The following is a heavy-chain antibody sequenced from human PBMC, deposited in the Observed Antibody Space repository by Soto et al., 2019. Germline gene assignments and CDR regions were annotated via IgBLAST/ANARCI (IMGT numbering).Heavy chain of an antibody. CDR2: IYYSGST. CDR3: ARAPTYYYDNSGYPDGFDY. D-gene: IGHD3-22*01. J-gene: IGHJ4*02. V-gene: IGHV4-59*01. Sequence: XETLSLTCTVSDGSISSYYWSWIRQSPGKGLEWIGYIYYSGSTNYNPSFKSRVTISLDTSKNQFSLKVSSVTAADTAVYYCARAPTYYYDNSGYPDGFDYWGQGTLVTVSS. CDR1: DGSISSYY.